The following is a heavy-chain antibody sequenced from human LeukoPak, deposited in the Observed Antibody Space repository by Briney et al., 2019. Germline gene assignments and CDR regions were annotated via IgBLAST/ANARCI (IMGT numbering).Heavy chain of an antibody. CDR1: GGTFSSYA. J-gene: IGHJ4*02. D-gene: IGHD4-17*01. Sequence: SVKVSCKASGGTFSSYAISWVRQAPGQGLEWMGGIIPIFGTANYAQKFQGRVTMTRNTSITTAYMELSSLRSEDTAVYYCARRSGTAMTTTFDYWGQGTLVTVSS. V-gene: IGHV1-69*05. CDR3: ARRSGTAMTTTFDY. CDR2: IIPIFGTA.